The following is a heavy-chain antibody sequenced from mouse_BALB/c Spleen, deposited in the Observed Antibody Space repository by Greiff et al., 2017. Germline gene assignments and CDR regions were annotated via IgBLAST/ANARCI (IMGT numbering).Heavy chain of an antibody. J-gene: IGHJ3*01. CDR3: SRGGGNYGFAY. D-gene: IGHD2-1*01. CDR1: GFTFSDYY. Sequence: EVKLVESGGGLVKPGGSLKLSCAASGFTFSDYYMYWVRQTPEKRLEWVATISDGGSYTYYPDRVKGRFTISRDNDKNNLYLQMSSLKSEDTAMYYCSRGGGNYGFAYWGQGTLVTVSA. CDR2: ISDGGSYT. V-gene: IGHV5-4*02.